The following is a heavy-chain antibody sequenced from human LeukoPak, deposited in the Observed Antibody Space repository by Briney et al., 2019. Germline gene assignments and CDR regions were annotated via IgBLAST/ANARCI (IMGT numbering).Heavy chain of an antibody. V-gene: IGHV3-33*01. D-gene: IGHD3-10*01. Sequence: GGSLRLSCAASGFTFSNYGMHWVRQAPGKGLEWVAVIWYDGSNKYYADSVKGRFTISRDNSKNTLYLQMNSMRAEDTAVYYCARIWFGEASVDYWGQGTLVTVSS. CDR1: GFTFSNYG. CDR3: ARIWFGEASVDY. J-gene: IGHJ4*02. CDR2: IWYDGSNK.